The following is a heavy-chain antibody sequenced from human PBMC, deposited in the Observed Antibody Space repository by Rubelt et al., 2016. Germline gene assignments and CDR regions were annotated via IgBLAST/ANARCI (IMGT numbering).Heavy chain of an antibody. CDR1: GGSFSGYY. CDR3: ARGYRTSGYNWFDP. Sequence: QVQLQQWGAGLLKPSETLSLTCAVYGGSFSGYYWSWIRQPPGKGLEWIGEINHSGSTNYNPSLKSRVTISVDTSKNQFSLKRGSVTAADTAVYYCARGYRTSGYNWFDPWGQGTLVTVSS. V-gene: IGHV4-34*01. J-gene: IGHJ5*02. CDR2: INHSGST. D-gene: IGHD3-10*01.